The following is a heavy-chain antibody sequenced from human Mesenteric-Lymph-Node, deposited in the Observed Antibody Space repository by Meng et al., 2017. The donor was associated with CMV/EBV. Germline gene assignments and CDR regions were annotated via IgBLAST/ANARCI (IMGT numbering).Heavy chain of an antibody. CDR1: GDTFTGYY. V-gene: IGHV1-2*02. CDR3: AGEHDSSGYLGY. Sequence: ASVKVSCKASGDTFTGYYVHWVRQAPGQGLEWMGWIHPNGGGTKYAQKFQGRVTMTRDTSISTAYMELSRLRSDDTAVYYCAGEHDSSGYLGYWGQGTLVTVSS. CDR2: IHPNGGGT. D-gene: IGHD3-22*01. J-gene: IGHJ4*02.